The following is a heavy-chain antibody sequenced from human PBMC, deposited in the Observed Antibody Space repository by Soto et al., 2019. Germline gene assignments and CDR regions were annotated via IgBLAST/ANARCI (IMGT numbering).Heavy chain of an antibody. CDR3: ARDDGRSWIDY. CDR2: IYYSGST. V-gene: IGHV4-31*03. D-gene: IGHD6-13*01. J-gene: IGHJ4*02. CDR1: GGSISSGGYY. Sequence: SETLSLTCTVSGGSISSGGYYWSWIRQHPGKGLEWIGYIYYSGSTYYNPSLKSRVTISVDTSKNQFSLKLSSVTAADTAVYYCARDDGRSWIDYWGQGTLVTVSS.